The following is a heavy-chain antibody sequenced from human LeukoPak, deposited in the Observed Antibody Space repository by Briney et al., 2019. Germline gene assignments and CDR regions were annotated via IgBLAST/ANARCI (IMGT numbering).Heavy chain of an antibody. CDR2: IYYSGTT. V-gene: IGHV4-59*01. CDR3: ARWFCSSGTCYFLDY. CDR1: GGSFSSYY. J-gene: IGHJ4*02. Sequence: SETLSLTCTVSGGSFSSYYWNWIRQPPGKGLEWVGYIYYSGTTKYNPSLKSRVTISVDTSKNQFSLKLNSVTAADAAVYYCARWFCSSGTCYFLDYWGQGTLVTVSS. D-gene: IGHD2-2*01.